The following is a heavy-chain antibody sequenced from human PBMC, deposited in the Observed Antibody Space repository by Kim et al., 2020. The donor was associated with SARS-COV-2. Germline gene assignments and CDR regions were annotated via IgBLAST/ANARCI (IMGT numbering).Heavy chain of an antibody. D-gene: IGHD4-17*01. J-gene: IGHJ3*02. V-gene: IGHV3-11*06. CDR3: ASRAVTQPTDAFDI. Sequence: VKGRFAVSRDNAKTSLYLQMNGLRAEDTAVYYCASRAVTQPTDAFDIWGKGTMVTVSS.